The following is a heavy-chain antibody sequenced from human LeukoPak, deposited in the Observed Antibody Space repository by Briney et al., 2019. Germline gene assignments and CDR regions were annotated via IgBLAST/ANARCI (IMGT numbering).Heavy chain of an antibody. V-gene: IGHV4-59*08. J-gene: IGHJ3*02. CDR3: ARRIAAADAFDI. CDR1: GASISNYY. D-gene: IGHD6-13*01. CDR2: IYYSGST. Sequence: SETLSLTCTVSGASISNYYWSWLRQPPGKGLEWIGYIYYSGSTNYNPSLKSRVTISVGTSKTQFSLKLSSVTAADTAVYYCARRIAAADAFDIWGQGTMVTVSS.